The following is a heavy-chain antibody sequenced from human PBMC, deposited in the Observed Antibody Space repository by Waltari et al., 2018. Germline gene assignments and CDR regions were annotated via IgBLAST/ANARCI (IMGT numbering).Heavy chain of an antibody. J-gene: IGHJ3*02. CDR1: GYTFTGYY. V-gene: IGHV1-2*06. D-gene: IGHD3-10*01. CDR2: INPNSGGT. Sequence: QVQLVQSGAEVKKPGASVKVSCKASGYTFTGYYMHWVRQAPGQGLGWMGRINPNSGGTNYAQKFQGRVTMTRDTSISTAYMELSRLRSDDTAVYYCARVRYYYGSGSYMETVAFDIWGQGTMVTVSS. CDR3: ARVRYYYGSGSYMETVAFDI.